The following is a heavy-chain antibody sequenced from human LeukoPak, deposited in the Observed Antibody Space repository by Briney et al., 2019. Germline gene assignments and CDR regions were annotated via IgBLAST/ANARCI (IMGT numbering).Heavy chain of an antibody. D-gene: IGHD3-3*01. CDR3: ARARYETRIWPKSRYDYYHYMDV. CDR1: GYTFTSYY. J-gene: IGHJ6*03. V-gene: IGHV1-46*01. Sequence: GASVKVSCKASGYTFTSYYMHWVRQAPGQGLEWMGIINPSGGSTSYAQKFQDRVTITRDTSASTAYMELSSLRSEDMAVHYCARARYETRIWPKSRYDYYHYMDVWGKGTTVTVSS. CDR2: INPSGGST.